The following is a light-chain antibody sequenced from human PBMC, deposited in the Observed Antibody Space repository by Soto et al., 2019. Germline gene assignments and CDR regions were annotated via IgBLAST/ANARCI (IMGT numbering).Light chain of an antibody. CDR2: GAS. V-gene: IGKV3-20*01. Sequence: EIVLTQSPGTLSLSPGERATVSCRASQSVSSSYLAWYQQKPGQAPRLLIYGASSRATGIPDRFSGSGSGTDFTLTISGLEPEDFAVYYCPQYDSSPWTFGQGTKVDIK. CDR3: PQYDSSPWT. CDR1: QSVSSSY. J-gene: IGKJ1*01.